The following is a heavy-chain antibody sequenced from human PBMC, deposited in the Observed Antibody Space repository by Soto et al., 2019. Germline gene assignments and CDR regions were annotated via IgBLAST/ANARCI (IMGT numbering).Heavy chain of an antibody. CDR3: AKEIGYSSGWPFDY. V-gene: IGHV3-30*18. D-gene: IGHD6-19*01. Sequence: GGSLRLSCAASGFTFNSYGMHWVRQAPGKGLEWLAVISYDGSKKYYADSVKGRFTISRDNSKNTLYLQMNSLRAEDTAVYYCAKEIGYSSGWPFDYWGQGTLVTV. CDR1: GFTFNSYG. J-gene: IGHJ4*02. CDR2: ISYDGSKK.